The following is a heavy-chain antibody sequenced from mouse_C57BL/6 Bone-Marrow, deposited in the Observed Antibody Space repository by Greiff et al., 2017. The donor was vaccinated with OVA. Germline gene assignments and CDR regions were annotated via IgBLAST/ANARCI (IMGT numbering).Heavy chain of an antibody. V-gene: IGHV1-26*01. CDR1: GYTFTDYY. Sequence: EVQLQQSGPELVKPGASVKISCKASGYTFTDYYMNWVKQSHGKSLEWIGDINPNNGGTSYNQKFKGKATLTVDKSSSTAYMELRSLTSEDSAVYYCAREAYSNYYYAMDYWGQGTSVTVSS. CDR3: AREAYSNYYYAMDY. CDR2: INPNNGGT. D-gene: IGHD2-5*01. J-gene: IGHJ4*01.